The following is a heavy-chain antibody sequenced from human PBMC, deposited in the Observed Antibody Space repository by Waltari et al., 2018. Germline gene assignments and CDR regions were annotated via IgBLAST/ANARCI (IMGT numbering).Heavy chain of an antibody. D-gene: IGHD3-10*01. J-gene: IGHJ6*02. CDR1: GFTFRSYA. V-gene: IGHV3-23*01. CDR3: AKAAGFGELSWGMDV. CDR2: ISGSGGST. Sequence: EVQLLESGGGLVQPGGSLRLSCAASGFTFRSYAMSWVRQAPGRGLEGVSAISGSGGSTYYADSVKGRFTISRDNSKNTLYLQMNSLRAEDTAVYYCAKAAGFGELSWGMDVWGQGTTVTVSS.